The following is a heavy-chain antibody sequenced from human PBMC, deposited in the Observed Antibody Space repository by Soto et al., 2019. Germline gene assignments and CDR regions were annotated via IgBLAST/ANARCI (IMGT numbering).Heavy chain of an antibody. D-gene: IGHD6-19*01. CDR3: AREALGGWDYFDY. Sequence: ASVKVSCKASGYIFTSYAMHWVRQAPGQGLEWMGWINSGNGDTQCSQKFQGRVTITRDTSASTAYMELSSLRSEDTAVYYCAREALGGWDYFDYWGQGTLVTVSS. CDR2: INSGNGDT. CDR1: GYIFTSYA. J-gene: IGHJ4*02. V-gene: IGHV1-3*04.